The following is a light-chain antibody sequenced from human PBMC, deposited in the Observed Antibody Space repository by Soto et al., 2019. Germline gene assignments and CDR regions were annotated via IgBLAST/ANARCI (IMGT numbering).Light chain of an antibody. CDR3: LQKYFDPFT. Sequence: AIQMTQSPSSLSASLGDRVTITCRASQGIRNDLDWYQQKPGKAPRLLIYAASNLQSGVPARFSGSGYGTDFTLTISSLQPEDFATYCCLQKYFDPFTFGPGTKVDIK. J-gene: IGKJ3*01. CDR2: AAS. CDR1: QGIRND. V-gene: IGKV1-6*01.